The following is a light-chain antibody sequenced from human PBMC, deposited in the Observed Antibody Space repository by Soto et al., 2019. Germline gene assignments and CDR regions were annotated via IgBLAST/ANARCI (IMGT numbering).Light chain of an antibody. V-gene: IGKV1-13*02. Sequence: AIQLTQSPSSLSASEGDRVTITCRATQGISSALAWYQQKPGKAPNLLIYDASSLQRGVPSRFRGSGSGTDFTFTISSLQPEDWATYYCQRFNSYPLTFGGGTKVDIK. CDR1: QGISSA. J-gene: IGKJ4*01. CDR2: DAS. CDR3: QRFNSYPLT.